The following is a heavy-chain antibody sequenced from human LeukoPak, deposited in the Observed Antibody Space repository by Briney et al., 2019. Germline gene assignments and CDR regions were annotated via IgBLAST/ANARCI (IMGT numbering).Heavy chain of an antibody. J-gene: IGHJ4*02. D-gene: IGHD2-2*01. CDR2: IIPIFGTA. CDR3: ARDRGCSSTGCYRLSHFDY. V-gene: IGHV1-69*05. Sequence: SVKVSCKASGGTFSSYAISWVRQAPGQGLEWMGGIIPIFGTANYAQKFQGRVTITTDESTSTAYMELSSLRSEDTAVYYCARDRGCSSTGCYRLSHFDYWGQGTLVTVPS. CDR1: GGTFSSYA.